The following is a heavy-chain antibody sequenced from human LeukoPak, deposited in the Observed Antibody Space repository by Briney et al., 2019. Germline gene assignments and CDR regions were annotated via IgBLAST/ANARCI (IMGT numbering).Heavy chain of an antibody. CDR1: GFTVSSNS. J-gene: IGHJ6*03. V-gene: IGHV3-53*01. D-gene: IGHD6-13*01. CDR2: IYSDNT. Sequence: PGGSLRLSCTVSGFTVSSNSMSWVRQAPGKGLEWVSFIYSDNTHYSDSVKGRFTISRDNSKDTLYLQMNSLRAEDTAVYYCARDFFAPGIPAANYMDVWGKGTTVTVSS. CDR3: ARDFFAPGIPAANYMDV.